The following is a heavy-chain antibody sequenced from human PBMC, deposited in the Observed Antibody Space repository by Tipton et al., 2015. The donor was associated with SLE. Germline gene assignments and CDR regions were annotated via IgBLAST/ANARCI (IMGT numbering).Heavy chain of an antibody. CDR2: VYSSGNP. V-gene: IGHV4-61*05. D-gene: IGHD1-26*01. CDR3: ARLGGAPHFDN. J-gene: IGHJ4*02. Sequence: TLSLTCTVSGGSISSSSYYWGWIRQPPGKGLEWIGSVYSSGNPKYNPSLKSRVTLSLDTSRSQVSLRLISVTAADAAIYYCARLGGAPHFDNWGQGALVTVSS. CDR1: GGSISSSSYY.